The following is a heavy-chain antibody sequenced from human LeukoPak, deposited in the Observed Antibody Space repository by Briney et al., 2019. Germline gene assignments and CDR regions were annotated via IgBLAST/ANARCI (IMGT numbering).Heavy chain of an antibody. J-gene: IGHJ4*02. CDR2: IYHSGST. CDR1: GGSISSGGYY. D-gene: IGHD3-3*01. Sequence: SQTLSLTCTVSGGSISSGGYYWSWIRQPPGKGLEWIGYIYHSGSTYYNPSLKSRVTISVDRSKNQFSLKLSSVTAADTAVYYCARAFLPASFDYWGQGTLVTVSS. V-gene: IGHV4-30-2*01. CDR3: ARAFLPASFDY.